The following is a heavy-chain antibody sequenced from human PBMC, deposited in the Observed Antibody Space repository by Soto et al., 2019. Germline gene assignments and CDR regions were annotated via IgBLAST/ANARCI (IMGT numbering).Heavy chain of an antibody. CDR1: GFTFSSYW. Sequence: GGSLRLSCAASGFTFSSYWMHWVRQAPGKGLVWVSRINSDGSSTSYADSVKGRFTISRDNAKNTLYLQMNSLGAEDTAVYYCARDPRHYDFWSGYYYYYYGMDVWGQGTTVTVSS. CDR3: ARDPRHYDFWSGYYYYYYGMDV. J-gene: IGHJ6*02. V-gene: IGHV3-74*01. D-gene: IGHD3-3*01. CDR2: INSDGSST.